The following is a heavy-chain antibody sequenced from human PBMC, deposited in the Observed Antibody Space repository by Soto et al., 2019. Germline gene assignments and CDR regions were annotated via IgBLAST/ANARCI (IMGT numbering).Heavy chain of an antibody. CDR3: ARDDPASYYYGMDV. CDR2: IYYSGST. D-gene: IGHD6-25*01. J-gene: IGHJ6*02. Sequence: QVQLVESGGGVVQPGRSLRLSCAASGFTFSSYAMHWVRQAPGKGLEWIGYIYYSGSTNYNPSLKSRVTISVDTSKNQFSLKLSSVTAADTAVYYCARDDPASYYYGMDVWGQGTTVTVSS. V-gene: IGHV4-59*01. CDR1: GFTFSSYA.